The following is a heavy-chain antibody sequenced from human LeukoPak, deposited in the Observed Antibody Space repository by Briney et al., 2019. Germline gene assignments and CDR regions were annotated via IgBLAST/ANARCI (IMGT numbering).Heavy chain of an antibody. CDR3: AKAPYYYDSSGYVYYFDY. J-gene: IGHJ4*02. CDR2: IRYDGSNK. Sequence: GGSLRLSCAASGFTFSSYGMHWVRQAPGKGLEWVAFIRYDGSNKYYADSVKGRFTISRDNSKNTLYLQMNSLRAEDTAVYYCAKAPYYYDSSGYVYYFDYWGQGTLVTVSS. V-gene: IGHV3-30*02. D-gene: IGHD3-22*01. CDR1: GFTFSSYG.